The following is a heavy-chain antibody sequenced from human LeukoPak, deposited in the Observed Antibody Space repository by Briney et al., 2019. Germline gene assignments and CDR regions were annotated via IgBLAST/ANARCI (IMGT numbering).Heavy chain of an antibody. CDR1: GFAFNTYG. D-gene: IGHD6-13*01. V-gene: IGHV3-23*01. Sequence: PGGSLRLSCAASGFAFNTYGMSWVRRAPGKGLEWVSGFTGSGGSTYYADSVKGRFTISRDNSKNTLYLQMNSLRAEDTAVYYCAKDYSSRWYYFESWGQGTLVTVSS. CDR2: FTGSGGST. CDR3: AKDYSSRWYYFES. J-gene: IGHJ4*02.